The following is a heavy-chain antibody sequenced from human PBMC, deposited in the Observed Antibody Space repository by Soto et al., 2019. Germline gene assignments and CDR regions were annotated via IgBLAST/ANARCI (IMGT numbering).Heavy chain of an antibody. J-gene: IGHJ6*02. V-gene: IGHV4-39*01. CDR3: ASTYFTSGCSSTSCPQIQNYYYYYGMDV. D-gene: IGHD2-2*01. CDR1: GGSISSSSYY. CDR2: IFYSGST. Sequence: SETLSLTCTVSGGSISSSSYYWGWIRQPPGKGLEWIASIFYSGSTYYNPSLKSRVTISVDTSKNQFSLKLSSVTAADTAVYYCASTYFTSGCSSTSCPQIQNYYYYYGMDVWGQGTTVTVSS.